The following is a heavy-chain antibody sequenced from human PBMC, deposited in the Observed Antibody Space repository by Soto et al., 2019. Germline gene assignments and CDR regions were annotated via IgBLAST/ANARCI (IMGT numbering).Heavy chain of an antibody. CDR2: ISYDGSNK. D-gene: IGHD3-10*01. V-gene: IGHV3-30*18. CDR3: AKEGGYYGSGSYSVGENYYGMDV. CDR1: GFTFSSYG. Sequence: QVQLVESGRGVVQPGRSLRLSCAASGFTFSSYGMHWVRQAPGKGLEWVAVISYDGSNKYYADSVKGRFTISRDNSKNTLYLQMNSLRAEDTAVYYCAKEGGYYGSGSYSVGENYYGMDVW. J-gene: IGHJ6*01.